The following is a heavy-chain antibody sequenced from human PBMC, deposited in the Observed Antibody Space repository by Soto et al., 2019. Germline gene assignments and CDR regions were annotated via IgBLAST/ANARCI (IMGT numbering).Heavy chain of an antibody. CDR2: ISAYNGNT. J-gene: IGHJ4*02. CDR1: GYTFTSYA. CDR3: ARDVDADFRTDFDY. D-gene: IGHD4-17*01. V-gene: IGHV1-18*01. Sequence: ASVKVSCKASGYTFTSYAISWVRQAPGQGLEWMGWISAYNGNTNYAQKLQGRFTISRDNAENSVYLEMDSLRAEDTALYYCARDVDADFRTDFDYWGRGTLVTVS.